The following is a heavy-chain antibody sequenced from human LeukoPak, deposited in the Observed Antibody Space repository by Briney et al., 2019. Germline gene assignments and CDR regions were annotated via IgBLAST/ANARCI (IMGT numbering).Heavy chain of an antibody. CDR2: IYYTGST. Sequence: SETLSLTCTVSGGSTSTGDYYSSWIRQPPGKGLEWIGYIYYTGSTYYNPSLKSRVTISVDTSKNQFSLKLSSVTAADTAVYYCARGDFAYYFDYWGQGTLVTVSS. CDR3: ARGDFAYYFDY. V-gene: IGHV4-30-4*08. CDR1: GGSTSTGDYY. J-gene: IGHJ4*02.